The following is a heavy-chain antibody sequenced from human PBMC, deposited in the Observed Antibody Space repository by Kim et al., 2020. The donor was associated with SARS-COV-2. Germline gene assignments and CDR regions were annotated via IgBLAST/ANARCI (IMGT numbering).Heavy chain of an antibody. V-gene: IGHV3-33*06. Sequence: GGSLRLSCAASGFTFSSYAMHWVRQAPGKGLEWVAVIWYDGSNKYYADSVKGRFTISRDNSKNTLYLQMNSLRAEDTAVYYCAKDDYGDYVSLFDYWGQGTLVTVSS. J-gene: IGHJ4*02. CDR2: IWYDGSNK. D-gene: IGHD4-17*01. CDR3: AKDDYGDYVSLFDY. CDR1: GFTFSSYA.